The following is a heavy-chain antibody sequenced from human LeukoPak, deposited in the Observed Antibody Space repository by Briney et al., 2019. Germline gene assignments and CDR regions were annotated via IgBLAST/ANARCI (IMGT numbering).Heavy chain of an antibody. D-gene: IGHD6-19*01. V-gene: IGHV1-2*03. CDR3: ARGSMTKAVPPNY. CDR1: GYTFTGYY. J-gene: IGHJ4*02. CDR2: INPNSGGT. Sequence: GASVKVSCKASGYTFTGYYMHWVPQAPGQGLEWMGWINPNSGGTNYAQKFQGRVTMTRDTSIGTAYMELSRLRSDDTAVYYCARGSMTKAVPPNYWGQGTLVTVSS.